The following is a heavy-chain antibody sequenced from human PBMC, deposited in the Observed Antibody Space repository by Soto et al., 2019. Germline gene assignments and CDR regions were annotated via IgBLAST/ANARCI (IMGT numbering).Heavy chain of an antibody. CDR1: GGSISSSNW. CDR2: IYHSGST. CDR3: ATVQGYGSGWGEYYYYGMDV. D-gene: IGHD6-19*01. J-gene: IGHJ6*02. V-gene: IGHV4-4*02. Sequence: LSLTCAVSGGSISSSNWWSWVRQPPGKGLEWIGEIYHSGSTDYNPSLKSRVTISVDKSKNQFSLKLSSVTAADTAVYYCATVQGYGSGWGEYYYYGMDVWGQGTTVTVSS.